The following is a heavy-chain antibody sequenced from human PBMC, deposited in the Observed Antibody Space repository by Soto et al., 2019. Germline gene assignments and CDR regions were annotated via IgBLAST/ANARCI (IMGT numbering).Heavy chain of an antibody. D-gene: IGHD1-26*01. Sequence: EVQLVESGGGLVQPGGSLRLSCAASGFTFSDHYMDWVRQAPGKGLEWVGRIRNKANRYSTEYAASGTGRFTISRDESTNSMYLQMNSLKTADTAVYYCARFSGRYTRGLDYWGKGTLVTVSS. J-gene: IGHJ4*02. CDR2: IRNKANRYST. V-gene: IGHV3-72*01. CDR3: ARFSGRYTRGLDY. CDR1: GFTFSDHY.